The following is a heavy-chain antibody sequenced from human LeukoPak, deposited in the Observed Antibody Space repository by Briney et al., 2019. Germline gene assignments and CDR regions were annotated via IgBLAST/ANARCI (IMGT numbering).Heavy chain of an antibody. Sequence: PGGSLRLSCAASGFTFSSYGMHWVRQAPGKGLEWVAFIRYDGSNKYYADSVKDRFTISRDNSKNRLYLQMNSLRAEDTAVYYCAKDQGFGIAWPETLDYWGEGNLVIVSS. CDR2: IRYDGSNK. CDR3: AKDQGFGIAWPETLDY. J-gene: IGHJ4*02. CDR1: GFTFSSYG. V-gene: IGHV3-30*02. D-gene: IGHD3-16*01.